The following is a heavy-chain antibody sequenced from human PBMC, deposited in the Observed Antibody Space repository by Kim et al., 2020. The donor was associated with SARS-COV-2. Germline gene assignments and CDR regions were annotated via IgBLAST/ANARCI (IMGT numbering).Heavy chain of an antibody. CDR3: ARVTSHGMDV. J-gene: IGHJ6*02. V-gene: IGHV4-34*01. Sequence: SETLSLTCAVYGGSFSGYYWSWIRQPPGKGLEWIGEINHSGSTNYNPSLKSRVTISVDTSKNQFSLKLSSVTAADTAVYYCARVTSHGMDVWGQGTTVTV. CDR2: INHSGST. CDR1: GGSFSGYY.